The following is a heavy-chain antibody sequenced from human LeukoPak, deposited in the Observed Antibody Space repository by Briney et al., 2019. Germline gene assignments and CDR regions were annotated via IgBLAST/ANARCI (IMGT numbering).Heavy chain of an antibody. V-gene: IGHV4-4*07. J-gene: IGHJ4*02. D-gene: IGHD4-17*01. CDR1: GGSISSNY. CDR2: IYTSGST. Sequence: SETLSLTCAVSGGSISSNYWSWIRQPAGKGLEWIGRIYTSGSTNYNPSPKSRVTMSVDTPKTQFSLKLSSVTAADTAVYYCAREFSDYGDYAIDYWGQGTLVTVSS. CDR3: AREFSDYGDYAIDY.